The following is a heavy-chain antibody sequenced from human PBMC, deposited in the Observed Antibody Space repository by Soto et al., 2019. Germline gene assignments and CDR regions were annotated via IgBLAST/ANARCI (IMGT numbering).Heavy chain of an antibody. J-gene: IGHJ6*03. Sequence: PSETLSLTRTVSGGSISRSSYYWGWIRKPPGKGLEWIGSIFYSGDTYYNPSLKSRVSIFVYTSKNQFSLRLSSVTAADTAAYYCGRAWRGDYYYYYIDVWGKGTTVTVYS. D-gene: IGHD3-10*01. V-gene: IGHV4-39*01. CDR2: IFYSGDT. CDR3: GRAWRGDYYYYYIDV. CDR1: GGSISRSSYY.